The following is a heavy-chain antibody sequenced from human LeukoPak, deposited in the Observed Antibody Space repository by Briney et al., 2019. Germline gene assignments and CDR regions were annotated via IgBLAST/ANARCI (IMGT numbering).Heavy chain of an antibody. CDR3: ARAPKGYYYDSSGYPWGY. CDR1: GYTFTSYG. CDR2: ISAYNGNT. Sequence: ASVKVSCKASGYTFTSYGISWVRQAPGQGLEWMGWISAYNGNTNYAQKLQGRVTMTTDTSTSTAYMELRSLRSDDTAVYYCARAPKGYYYDSSGYPWGYWGQGTLVTVSS. J-gene: IGHJ4*02. D-gene: IGHD3-22*01. V-gene: IGHV1-18*01.